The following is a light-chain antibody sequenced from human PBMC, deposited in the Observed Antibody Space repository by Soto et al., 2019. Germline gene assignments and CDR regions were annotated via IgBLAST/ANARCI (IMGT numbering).Light chain of an antibody. CDR3: QQYNNWPT. J-gene: IGKJ1*01. Sequence: EIVMTQSPATLSVSPGERATVSCRASQRVSSDLGWYQQKPGQAPRLLIYGASNRATGIPARFSGSGSGTEFTLTISSLQSEDFAVYYCQQYNNWPTFGQGTKVEIK. CDR1: QRVSSD. V-gene: IGKV3-15*01. CDR2: GAS.